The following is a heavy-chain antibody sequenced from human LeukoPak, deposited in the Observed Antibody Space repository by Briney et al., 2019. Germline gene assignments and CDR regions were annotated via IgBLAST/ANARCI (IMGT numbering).Heavy chain of an antibody. D-gene: IGHD2-21*02. CDR1: GGSISSYY. CDR2: IYTSGST. Sequence: SETLSLTCTVSGGSISSYYWSWIRQPAGKGLEWIGRIYTSGSTNYNPSLKSRVTMSVDTSRNQFSLKVSSVTAADTAVYYCARSVVVTAKYDYWGQGTLVTVSS. V-gene: IGHV4-4*07. J-gene: IGHJ4*02. CDR3: ARSVVVTAKYDY.